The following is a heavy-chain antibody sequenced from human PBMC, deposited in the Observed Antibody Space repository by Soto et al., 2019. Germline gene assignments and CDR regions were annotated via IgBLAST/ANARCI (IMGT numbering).Heavy chain of an antibody. CDR1: GFTFSSYG. J-gene: IGHJ4*01. CDR2: ISYDGSNK. CDR3: AKDKNDYYDSSGYSDY. D-gene: IGHD3-22*01. Sequence: QVQLVESGGGVVQPGRSLRLSCAASGFTFSSYGMHWVRQAPGKGLEWVAVISYDGSNKYYADSVKGRFTISRDNSKNTLYLQMNSLRAEDTAVYYCAKDKNDYYDSSGYSDYWGQEPWSPSPQ. V-gene: IGHV3-30*18.